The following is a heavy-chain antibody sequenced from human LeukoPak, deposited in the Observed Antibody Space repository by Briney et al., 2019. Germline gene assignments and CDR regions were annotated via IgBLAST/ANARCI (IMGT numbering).Heavy chain of an antibody. CDR3: ARGETVAGTVPFFDY. D-gene: IGHD6-19*01. V-gene: IGHV4-59*12. CDR1: GGSISSYY. CDR2: IYYSGST. J-gene: IGHJ4*02. Sequence: PSETLSLTCTVSGGSISSYYWSWIRQPPGKGLEWIGYIYYSGSTNYNPSLKSRVTISVDTSKNQFSLQLNSVTPEDTAVYYCARGETVAGTVPFFDYWGRGTLVTVSS.